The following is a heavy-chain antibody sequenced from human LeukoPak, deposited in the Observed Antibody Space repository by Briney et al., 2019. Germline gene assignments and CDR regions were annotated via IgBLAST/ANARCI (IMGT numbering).Heavy chain of an antibody. D-gene: IGHD2-15*01. J-gene: IGHJ4*02. Sequence: PGGSLRLSCTASGFTFSSYGMHWVRQAPGKGLEWVALIWYDGNNKYYADSVKGRFTISRDKSKNTLYLQLNSLRAEDTAVYYCARQHCSGGDCYFFDWGQGTLVTVSS. CDR2: IWYDGNNK. V-gene: IGHV3-33*01. CDR1: GFTFSSYG. CDR3: ARQHCSGGDCYFFD.